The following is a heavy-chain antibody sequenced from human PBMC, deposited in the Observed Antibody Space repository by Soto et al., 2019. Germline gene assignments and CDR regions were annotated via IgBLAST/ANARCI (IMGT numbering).Heavy chain of an antibody. CDR3: ATDDSLAY. J-gene: IGHJ4*02. CDR2: IGQDGGEE. D-gene: IGHD5-18*01. CDR1: GFIFRTSW. V-gene: IGHV3-7*03. Sequence: GGSLRLSCAASGFIFRTSWMSWVRQAPGKGLEWVASIGQDGGEEHYVDSVKGRFTISRDNAKTSLDLQMNSLGVEDTAIYYCATDDSLAYWGQGTLVTVSS.